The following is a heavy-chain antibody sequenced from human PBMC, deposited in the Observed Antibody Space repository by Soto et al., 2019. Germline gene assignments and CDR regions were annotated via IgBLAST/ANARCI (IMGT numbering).Heavy chain of an antibody. V-gene: IGHV1-8*01. Sequence: GASVKVSCKASGYTFTSYDINWVRQATGQGLEWMGWMNPNSGNTGYAQKFQGRVTMTRNTSISTAYMELSSLRSEDTAVYYCARRGGGYSYGWSLDYYYYYHMDVWGKGTTVTVS. D-gene: IGHD5-18*01. CDR2: MNPNSGNT. J-gene: IGHJ6*03. CDR3: ARRGGGYSYGWSLDYYYYYHMDV. CDR1: GYTFTSYD.